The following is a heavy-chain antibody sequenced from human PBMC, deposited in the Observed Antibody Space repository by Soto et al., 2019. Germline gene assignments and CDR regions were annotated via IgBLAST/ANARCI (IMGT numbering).Heavy chain of an antibody. CDR3: ERHSIWLLLSDY. D-gene: IGHD3-22*01. V-gene: IGHV4-39*01. CDR2: IYYTGNT. CDR1: GGSISNSNYY. Sequence: SETLSLTCNVSGGSISNSNYYWCWIRQPPGKGLEWIGSIYYTGNTYYNPSLKSRVTISVDTSKNQFSLKLDSVTAADTAVYFCERHSIWLLLSDYWGQGSLVTVSS. J-gene: IGHJ4*02.